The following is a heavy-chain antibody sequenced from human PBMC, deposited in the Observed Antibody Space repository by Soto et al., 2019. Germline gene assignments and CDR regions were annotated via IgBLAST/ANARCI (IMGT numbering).Heavy chain of an antibody. V-gene: IGHV1-18*04. CDR1: GYTFTSYG. CDR2: ISAYNGNT. CDR3: ARDRYNQTPLYYYYGMDA. D-gene: IGHD1-20*01. Sequence: XSVNVSCKASGYTFTSYGISWVRQAPGQGLEWMGWISAYNGNTNYAQKLQGRVTMTTDTSTSTAYMELRSLRSDDTAVYYCARDRYNQTPLYYYYGMDAWGHGTTVTVSS. J-gene: IGHJ6*02.